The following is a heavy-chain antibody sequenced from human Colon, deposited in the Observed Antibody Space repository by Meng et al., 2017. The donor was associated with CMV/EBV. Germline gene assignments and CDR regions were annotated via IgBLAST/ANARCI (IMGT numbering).Heavy chain of an antibody. CDR1: GFTFGNYW. CDR3: AKDGEDAALGRAFFYYGMDV. J-gene: IGHJ6*02. CDR2: INSDGRTT. V-gene: IGHV3-74*01. D-gene: IGHD5-18*01. Sequence: GESLKISCAASGFTFGNYWMHWVRQAPGTGLVWVSRINSDGRTTNYADSVRGRFTISSDNSKNMVYLEMNSLRHEDTAVYYCAKDGEDAALGRAFFYYGMDVWGQGTTVTVSS.